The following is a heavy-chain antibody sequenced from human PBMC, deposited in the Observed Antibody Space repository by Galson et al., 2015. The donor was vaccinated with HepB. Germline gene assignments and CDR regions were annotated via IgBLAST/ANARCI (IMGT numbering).Heavy chain of an antibody. CDR1: GFTFSSYA. CDR2: ISYDGSNK. CDR3: ARIQPGLFLEWGVFDY. J-gene: IGHJ4*02. D-gene: IGHD3-3*01. Sequence: SLRLSCAASGFTFSSYAMHWVRQAPGKGLEWVAVISYDGSNKYYADSVKGRFTISRDNSKNTLYLQMNSLRAEDTAVYYCARIQPGLFLEWGVFDYWGQGTLVTVSS. V-gene: IGHV3-30-3*01.